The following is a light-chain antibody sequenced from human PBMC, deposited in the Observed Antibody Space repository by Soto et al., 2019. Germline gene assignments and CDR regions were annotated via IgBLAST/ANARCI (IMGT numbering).Light chain of an antibody. J-gene: IGKJ5*01. Sequence: EIVLTQSPDTLSLSPGERATVSCRASQSVSRSNLAWYQHKPGQAPRLLIYAASSRATGSPDRFSGGGSGTDFTLAISSLEPEDFAVYYCQQRSNWRVTLGQATRLEIK. V-gene: IGKV3D-20*02. CDR2: AAS. CDR1: QSVSRSN. CDR3: QQRSNWRVT.